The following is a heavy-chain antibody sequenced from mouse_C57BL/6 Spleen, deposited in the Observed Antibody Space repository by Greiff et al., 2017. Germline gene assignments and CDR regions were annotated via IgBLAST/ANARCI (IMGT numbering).Heavy chain of an antibody. CDR3: ARGRGIYYYGSSPFDY. V-gene: IGHV1-53*01. CDR2: INPSNGGP. CDR1: GYTFTSYW. J-gene: IGHJ2*01. D-gene: IGHD1-1*01. Sequence: QVQLQQPGTELVKPGASVTLSCKASGYTFTSYWMHWVKQRPGQGLEWIGNINPSNGGPNYNEKFKSKATLTVDKSSSTAYMQLSSLTSDGSAVYYCARGRGIYYYGSSPFDYWGQGTTLTVSS.